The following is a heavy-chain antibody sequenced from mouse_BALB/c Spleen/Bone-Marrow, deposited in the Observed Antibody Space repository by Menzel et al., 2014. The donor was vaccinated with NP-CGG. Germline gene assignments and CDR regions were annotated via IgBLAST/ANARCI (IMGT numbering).Heavy chain of an antibody. D-gene: IGHD2-1*01. CDR1: GFNIKDTY. CDR3: ARWDGNYIYAMDY. CDR2: IDPANGNT. V-gene: IGHV14-3*02. Sequence: EVQLQQSGAELVKPGASVKLSCTASGFNIKDTYMHWAKQRPEQGLEWIGRIDPANGNTKYDPKFQGKATITADTSSNTAYLQLSSLTSEDTAVYYCARWDGNYIYAMDYWGQGTSVTVSS. J-gene: IGHJ4*01.